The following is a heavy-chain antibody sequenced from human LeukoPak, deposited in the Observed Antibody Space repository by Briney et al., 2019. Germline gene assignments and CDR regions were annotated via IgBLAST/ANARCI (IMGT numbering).Heavy chain of an antibody. D-gene: IGHD1-1*01. CDR3: ARDTQNGGSFDY. Sequence: GGSLRLSCAASGFTFSSYAMHWVRQAPGKGLEYVSAISSNGGSTYYANSVKGRFTISRDNSKNTLYLQMGSLRAEDMAVYYCARDTQNGGSFDYWGQGTLVTVSS. J-gene: IGHJ4*02. V-gene: IGHV3-64*01. CDR2: ISSNGGST. CDR1: GFTFSSYA.